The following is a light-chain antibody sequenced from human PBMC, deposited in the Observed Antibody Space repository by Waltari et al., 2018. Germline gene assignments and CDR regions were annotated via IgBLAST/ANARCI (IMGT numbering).Light chain of an antibody. CDR2: WVS. V-gene: IGKV1-5*03. Sequence: QVTQSPSTLPASVGDRVTITCRASPYTFNQLAWYQQKPGKAPKLLINWVSTLQSGVPSRFSGSGSGTECSLTISSVQPDDVATYYCQESQTFGPGTRV. CDR1: PYTFNQ. J-gene: IGKJ1*01. CDR3: QESQT.